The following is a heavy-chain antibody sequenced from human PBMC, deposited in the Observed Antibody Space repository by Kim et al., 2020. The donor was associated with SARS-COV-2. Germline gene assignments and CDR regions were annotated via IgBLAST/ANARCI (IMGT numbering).Heavy chain of an antibody. J-gene: IGHJ5*02. CDR2: ISSSSTI. D-gene: IGHD6-13*01. Sequence: GGSLRLSCAASGFTFSSYSMNWVRQAPGKGLEWVSYISSSSTIYYADSVKGRFTISRDNAKNSLYLQMNSLRAEDTAVYYCARDGAAAGTGGWFDPWGQGTLVTVSS. CDR3: ARDGAAAGTGGWFDP. V-gene: IGHV3-48*04. CDR1: GFTFSSYS.